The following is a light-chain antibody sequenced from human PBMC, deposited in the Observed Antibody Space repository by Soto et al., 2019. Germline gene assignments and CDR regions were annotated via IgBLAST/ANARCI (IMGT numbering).Light chain of an antibody. CDR3: TSYAGSNTPYV. J-gene: IGLJ1*01. V-gene: IGLV2-8*01. CDR2: EVT. Sequence: QSVLTQPPSASGTPGQRVTISCSGSSSNIGSHYVFWYQQLPGMAPKLIIFEVTKRPSGVPNRFSGSKSGNTASLTVSGLQAEDEADYYCTSYAGSNTPYVFGTGTKVTVL. CDR1: SSNIGSHY.